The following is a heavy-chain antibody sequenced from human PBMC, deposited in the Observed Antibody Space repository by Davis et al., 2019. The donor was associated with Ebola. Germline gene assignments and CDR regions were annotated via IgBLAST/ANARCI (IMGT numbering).Heavy chain of an antibody. CDR3: ARTSGSYYDDAFDI. D-gene: IGHD1-26*01. Sequence: MPGGSLRLSCAVYGGSFSGYYWSWIRQPPGKGLEWIGYIYYSGSTNYNPSLKSRVTISVDTSKNQFSLKLSSVTAADTAVYYCARTSGSYYDDAFDIWGQGTMVTVSS. CDR2: IYYSGST. J-gene: IGHJ3*02. V-gene: IGHV4-59*01. CDR1: GGSFSGYY.